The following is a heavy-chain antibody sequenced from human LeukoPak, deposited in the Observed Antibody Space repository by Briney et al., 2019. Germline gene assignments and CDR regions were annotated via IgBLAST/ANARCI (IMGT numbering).Heavy chain of an antibody. V-gene: IGHV4-34*01. J-gene: IGHJ4*02. D-gene: IGHD1-26*01. Sequence: PSETLSLTCAVYGVSFSGYYWSWIRQPPGKGLEWIGEINHSGSTNYNPSLKSRVTISVDTSKNQFSLKLSSVTAADTAVYYCARASGSYNIDYWGQGTLVTVSS. CDR2: INHSGST. CDR1: GVSFSGYY. CDR3: ARASGSYNIDY.